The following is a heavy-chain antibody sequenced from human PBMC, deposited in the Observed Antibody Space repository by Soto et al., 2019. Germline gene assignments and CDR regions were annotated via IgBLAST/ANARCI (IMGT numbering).Heavy chain of an antibody. V-gene: IGHV5-51*01. CDR3: ARGYCTATICDPWFDP. Sequence: GECLKSSCQGSGYAFSSYWIAWVRQMPGKGLEWMGIIYPGDSDTRYSPSFQGQVTISVDKSITTAYLQWSSLKASDTAMYYCARGYCTATICDPWFDPWGQGTLVTVSS. CDR2: IYPGDSDT. D-gene: IGHD2-8*02. CDR1: GYAFSSYW. J-gene: IGHJ5*02.